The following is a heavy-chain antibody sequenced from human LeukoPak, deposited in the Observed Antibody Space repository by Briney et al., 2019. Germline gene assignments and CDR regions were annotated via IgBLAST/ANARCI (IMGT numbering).Heavy chain of an antibody. CDR3: WGGGQGSSSWLVTRQQYFQH. CDR1: GGSISSYY. D-gene: IGHD6-13*01. Sequence: SETLSLTCTVSGGSISSYYWSWIRQPPGKGLEWIGYIYYSGSTNYNPSLKSRITISVDTSKNQFSLKLSSLTASDPARYFWWGGGQGSSSWLVTRQQYFQHWGQGTLVTVSS. CDR2: IYYSGST. J-gene: IGHJ1*01. V-gene: IGHV4-59*01.